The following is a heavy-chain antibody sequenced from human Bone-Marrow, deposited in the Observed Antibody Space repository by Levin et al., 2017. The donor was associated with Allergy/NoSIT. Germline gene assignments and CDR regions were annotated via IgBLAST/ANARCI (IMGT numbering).Heavy chain of an antibody. CDR2: MNPNSGNT. CDR3: ARGGYCTNGVRTRGGMDV. CDR1: GYTFTSYD. J-gene: IGHJ6*02. D-gene: IGHD2-8*01. Sequence: PGESLKISCKASGYTFTSYDINWVRQATGQGLEWMGWMNPNSGNTGYAQKFQGRVTMTRNTSISTAYMELSSLRSEDTAVYYCARGGYCTNGVRTRGGMDVWGQGTTVTVSS. V-gene: IGHV1-8*01.